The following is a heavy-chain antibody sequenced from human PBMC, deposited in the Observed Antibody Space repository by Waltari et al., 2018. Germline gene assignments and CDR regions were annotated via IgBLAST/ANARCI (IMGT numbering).Heavy chain of an antibody. V-gene: IGHV1-2*02. CDR1: GESFTYHF. Sequence: QVHLVQVGAGVKRPGASMKVSCKAYGESFTYHFIHWVRQAPGKGLEWMGWINPNSGETSYAQKFQGRVTMTRDTSVSTAYVELSELTSDDTAFYFCARGYYGDYAHDSWGQGALVTVSS. J-gene: IGHJ5*01. D-gene: IGHD4-17*01. CDR2: INPNSGET. CDR3: ARGYYGDYAHDS.